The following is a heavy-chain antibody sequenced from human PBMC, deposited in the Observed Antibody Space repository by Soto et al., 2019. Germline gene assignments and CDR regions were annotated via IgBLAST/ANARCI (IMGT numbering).Heavy chain of an antibody. J-gene: IGHJ4*02. CDR2: ISYEGTNK. V-gene: IGHV3-30-3*01. D-gene: IGHD7-27*01. CDR1: GFSFSISP. Sequence: GGSLRLSCAASGFSFSISPMHWVRQAAGKGPEWGARISYEGTNKFYADSVKGRFTISRDNSKSPLYLQVDSLRPEDAAVYYCARDPKTSGGQHWAFNYFDSWGQGTLVTVSS. CDR3: ARDPKTSGGQHWAFNYFDS.